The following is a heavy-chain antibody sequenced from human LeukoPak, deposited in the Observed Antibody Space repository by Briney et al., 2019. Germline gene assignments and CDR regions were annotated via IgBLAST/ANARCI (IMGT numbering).Heavy chain of an antibody. CDR1: GYTFTSYD. D-gene: IGHD6-13*01. Sequence: GASVKVSCKASGYTFTSYDINWVRQATGQGLEWMGWMNPNSGNTGYAQKFQGRVTMTRNTSISTAYMELSSLRSEDTAVYYCARGRRSSSWYYFDYWGQGTLVTVSS. J-gene: IGHJ4*02. CDR2: MNPNSGNT. CDR3: ARGRRSSSWYYFDY. V-gene: IGHV1-8*01.